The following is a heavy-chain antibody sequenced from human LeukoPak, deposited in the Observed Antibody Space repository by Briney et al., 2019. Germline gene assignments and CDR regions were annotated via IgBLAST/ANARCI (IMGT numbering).Heavy chain of an antibody. CDR1: GFTFSSYS. V-gene: IGHV3-21*01. D-gene: IGHD3-22*01. J-gene: IGHJ4*02. Sequence: GGSLRLSCAASGFTFSSYSMNWVRQAPGKGLEWVSSISSSSSYIYYADSVKGRFTISRDNAKNSLYLQMNSLRAEDTAVYYCASISGGDDSSGYYLFDYWGQGTLITVSS. CDR2: ISSSSSYI. CDR3: ASISGGDDSSGYYLFDY.